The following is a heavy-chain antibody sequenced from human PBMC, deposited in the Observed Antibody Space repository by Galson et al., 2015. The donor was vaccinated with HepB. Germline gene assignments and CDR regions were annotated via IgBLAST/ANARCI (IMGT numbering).Heavy chain of an antibody. D-gene: IGHD3-3*01. CDR3: VRLFRERGDAFDI. V-gene: IGHV3-21*01. J-gene: IGHJ3*02. CDR2: ISVRSEYI. Sequence: SLRLSCAASGFTYTHYTMNWVRQAPGMGLEWVSSISVRSEYIYYTDSVKGRFSISRDNAKNSMYLQMNSLRAEDTAVYYCVRLFRERGDAFDIWGQGTMVTVSS. CDR1: GFTYTHYT.